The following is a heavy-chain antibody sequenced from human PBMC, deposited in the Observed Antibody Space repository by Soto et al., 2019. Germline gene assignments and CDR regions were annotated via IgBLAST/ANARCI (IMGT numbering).Heavy chain of an antibody. V-gene: IGHV4-31*03. CDR1: GGSISSGGYY. D-gene: IGHD2-8*01. CDR3: ARSVFP. CDR2: IYYRGST. J-gene: IGHJ5*02. Sequence: QVQLQESGPGLVKPSQTLSLTCTVSGGSISSGGYYWNWIRQHPGKGLEWIGYIYYRGSTYYNPSLKGRFTVSLDTSKNQFSLKLSSVTAADTAVYYCARSVFPWGQGTLVTVSS.